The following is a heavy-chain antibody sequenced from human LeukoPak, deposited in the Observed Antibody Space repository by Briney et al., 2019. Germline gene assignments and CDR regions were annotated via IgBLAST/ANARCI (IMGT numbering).Heavy chain of an antibody. CDR2: IYYSGST. Sequence: WETLSLTCTVSGGSISSYYWSWIRQPPGKGLEWIGDIYYSGSTKYNPSLKRRVTISVDSSKNQFSLKLSSVTAADTAVYYWARGGFGECRYWGQGTLVTVSS. CDR3: ARGGFGECRY. V-gene: IGHV4-59*01. CDR1: GGSISSYY. D-gene: IGHD3-10*01. J-gene: IGHJ4*02.